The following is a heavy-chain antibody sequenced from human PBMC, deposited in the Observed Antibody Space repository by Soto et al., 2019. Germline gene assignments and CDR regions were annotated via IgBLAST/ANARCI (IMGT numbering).Heavy chain of an antibody. CDR3: ARERDIVVVPADDGWDY. CDR1: GGTFSSYA. D-gene: IGHD2-2*01. Sequence: QVQLVQSGAEVKKPGSSVKVSCKASGGTFSSYAISWVRQAPGQGLEWRGGIIPLFGTANYAQKLPGRVTITADKSTSTAYMELSSLRSEDTAVYYCARERDIVVVPADDGWDYWGQGTLVTVSS. V-gene: IGHV1-69*06. J-gene: IGHJ4*02. CDR2: IIPLFGTA.